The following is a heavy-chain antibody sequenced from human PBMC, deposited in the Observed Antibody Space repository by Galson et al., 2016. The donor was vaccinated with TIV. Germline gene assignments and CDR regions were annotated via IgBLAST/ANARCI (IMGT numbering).Heavy chain of an antibody. V-gene: IGHV4-61*02. CDR2: IYTSVNT. D-gene: IGHD1-26*01. J-gene: IGHJ4*02. CDR3: ASDWWVSYTDRPYFDY. CDR1: RGSINSGDYY. Sequence: LSLTCTVSRGSINSGDYYWNWIRQPPGKGLEWLGRIYTSVNTDYNPSLESRVTLSADTSKNQFSLSLRSVTVADTAVYFCASDWWVSYTDRPYFDYWGQGILVTVSS.